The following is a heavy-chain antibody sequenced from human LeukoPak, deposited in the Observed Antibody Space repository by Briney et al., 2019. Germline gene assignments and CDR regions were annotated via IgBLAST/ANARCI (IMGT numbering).Heavy chain of an antibody. Sequence: GGSLRLSCAASGFTFSSYAMYWVRQAPGKGLEWVAVISYDGSNKYYADSVKGRFTISRDNSKNTLYLQMNSLRAEDTAVYYCARILVGATTGTFDYWGQGTLVTVSS. CDR1: GFTFSSYA. D-gene: IGHD1-26*01. CDR2: ISYDGSNK. V-gene: IGHV3-30*04. CDR3: ARILVGATTGTFDY. J-gene: IGHJ4*02.